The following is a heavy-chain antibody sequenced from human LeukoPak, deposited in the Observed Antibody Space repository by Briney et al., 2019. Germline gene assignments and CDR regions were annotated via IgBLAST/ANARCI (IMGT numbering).Heavy chain of an antibody. CDR2: ISYDGSNK. Sequence: GGSLRLSCAASGFTFSSYAMHWVRQAPGKGLEWVAVISYDGSNKYYADSVKGRFTISRDNSKNTLYLQMNSLRAEDTAVYYCARDGEDRFLDYWGQGTLVTVSS. CDR3: ARDGEDRFLDY. CDR1: GFTFSSYA. D-gene: IGHD2-21*01. J-gene: IGHJ4*02. V-gene: IGHV3-30*01.